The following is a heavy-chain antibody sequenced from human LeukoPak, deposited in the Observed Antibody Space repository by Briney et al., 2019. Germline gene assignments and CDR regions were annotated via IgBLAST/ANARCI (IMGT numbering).Heavy chain of an antibody. D-gene: IGHD5-24*01. CDR1: GASINNYF. Sequence: SETLSLTCTVSGASINNYFWSWVRQPPGKGLEWIGYMYSSGSSTYNPSLKSRVTMSIDPSRNQLSLRVTSVTAADTAVYYCARRGWLKTSYYFDFWGQGSLVTVSS. J-gene: IGHJ4*02. CDR2: MYSSGSS. CDR3: ARRGWLKTSYYFDF. V-gene: IGHV4-59*08.